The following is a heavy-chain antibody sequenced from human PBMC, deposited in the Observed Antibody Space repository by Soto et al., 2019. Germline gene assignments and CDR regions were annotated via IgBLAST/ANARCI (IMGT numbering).Heavy chain of an antibody. CDR2: ISSDSGNI. CDR1: GFTFSGYS. V-gene: IGHV3-48*02. Sequence: EVQLVESGGDLLQPGGSLRLSCAASGFTFSGYSMNWVRQAPGKGLQWVSYISSDSGNIFYADSVKGRFTISRDNAKNSLSLQMSSLRDEDTAVYYWTRGTRQGDYASFDYWGQGTLVTVSS. D-gene: IGHD4-17*01. CDR3: TRGTRQGDYASFDY. J-gene: IGHJ4*02.